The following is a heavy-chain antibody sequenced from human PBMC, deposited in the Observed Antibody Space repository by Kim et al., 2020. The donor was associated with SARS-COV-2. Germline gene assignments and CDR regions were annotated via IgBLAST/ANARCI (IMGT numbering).Heavy chain of an antibody. V-gene: IGHV1-69*13. CDR3: ARARGDFWTPSAYNWFDP. CDR2: IIPIFGTA. Sequence: SVKVSCKASGGTFSSYAISWVRQAPGQGLEWMGGIIPIFGTANYAQKFQGRVTITADESTSTAYMELSSLRSEDTAVYYCARARGDFWTPSAYNWFDPWGQGTLVTVSS. J-gene: IGHJ5*02. CDR1: GGTFSSYA. D-gene: IGHD3-3*01.